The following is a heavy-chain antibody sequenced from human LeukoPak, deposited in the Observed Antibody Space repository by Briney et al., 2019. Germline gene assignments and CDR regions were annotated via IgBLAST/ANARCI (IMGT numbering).Heavy chain of an antibody. J-gene: IGHJ5*02. Sequence: SETLSLTCTVSGDSISSNYWSWIRQPPGKGLEWIGYIYYSGSTNYNPSLKSRVTISVDTSKNQFSLKLSSVTAADTAVYYCARDGGLYCSSTSCPNWFDPWGQGTLVTVSS. V-gene: IGHV4-59*01. CDR3: ARDGGLYCSSTSCPNWFDP. CDR2: IYYSGST. CDR1: GDSISSNY. D-gene: IGHD2-2*01.